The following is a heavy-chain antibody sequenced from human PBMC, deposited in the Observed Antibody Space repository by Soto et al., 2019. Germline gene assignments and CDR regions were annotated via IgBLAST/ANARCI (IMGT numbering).Heavy chain of an antibody. CDR2: IYHSGST. D-gene: IGHD3-9*01. Sequence: PSETLSLTCAVSGGSISSSNWWSWVRQPPGKGLEWIGEIYHSGSTNYNPSLKSRVTISVDKSKNQFSLKLSSVTAADTAVYYCASGAYDILTGYNWFDPWGQGTLVTVSS. CDR3: ASGAYDILTGYNWFDP. J-gene: IGHJ5*02. V-gene: IGHV4-4*02. CDR1: GGSISSSNW.